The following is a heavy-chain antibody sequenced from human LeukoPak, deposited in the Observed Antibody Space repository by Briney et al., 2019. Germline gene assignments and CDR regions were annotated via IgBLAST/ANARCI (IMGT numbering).Heavy chain of an antibody. Sequence: GASVKVSCKASGGTFSSYAISWVRQAPGQGLEWMGWMNPNSGNTGYAQKFQGRVTMTRNTSISTAYMELSSLRSEDTAVYYGARAPTLWFGEHTFDYWGQGTLVTVSS. V-gene: IGHV1-8*02. D-gene: IGHD3-10*01. J-gene: IGHJ4*02. CDR2: MNPNSGNT. CDR1: GGTFSSYA. CDR3: ARAPTLWFGEHTFDY.